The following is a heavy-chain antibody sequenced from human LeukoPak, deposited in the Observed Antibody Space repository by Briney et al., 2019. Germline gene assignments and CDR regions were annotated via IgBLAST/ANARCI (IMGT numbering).Heavy chain of an antibody. V-gene: IGHV3-23*01. D-gene: IGHD1-20*01. CDR1: GFTFSNAW. CDR3: AKGRISGTTPTMDV. Sequence: GGSLRLSCAASGFTFSNAWMSWVRQAPGKGLEWVSGISGSGASTYLADSVKGRLSMSRDNSKNTLYLQMNSLRAEDTAVYYCAKGRISGTTPTMDVWGQGTAVTVSS. J-gene: IGHJ6*02. CDR2: ISGSGAST.